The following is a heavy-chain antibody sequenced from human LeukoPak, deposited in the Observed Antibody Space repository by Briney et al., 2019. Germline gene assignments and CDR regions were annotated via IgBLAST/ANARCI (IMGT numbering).Heavy chain of an antibody. CDR3: ARNAAYDLDY. V-gene: IGHV4-4*02. J-gene: IGHJ4*02. CDR2: IFQSGST. D-gene: IGHD3-22*01. CDR1: GGSIGRGNW. Sequence: SETLSLTCAVSGGSIGRGNWWSWVRQPPGKGLEWIGGIFQSGSTNYNPSLKSRVTISVDTSKNQFSLKVTSVTAADTAVYYCARNAAYDLDYWGQGTLVTVSS.